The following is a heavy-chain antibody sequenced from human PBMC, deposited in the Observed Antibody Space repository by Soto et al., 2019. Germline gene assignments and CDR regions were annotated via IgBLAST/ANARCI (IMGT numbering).Heavy chain of an antibody. D-gene: IGHD4-17*01. V-gene: IGHV4-59*08. CDR1: GGSISSYY. Sequence: SETLSLTCTVSGGSISSYYCSWIRQPPGKGLEWIGYIYYSGSTNYNPSLKSRVTISVDTSKNQFSLKLSSVTAADTAVYYCARQGPYDYGDPDYYYYYYMDVWGKGTTVTVSS. CDR2: IYYSGST. CDR3: ARQGPYDYGDPDYYYYYYMDV. J-gene: IGHJ6*03.